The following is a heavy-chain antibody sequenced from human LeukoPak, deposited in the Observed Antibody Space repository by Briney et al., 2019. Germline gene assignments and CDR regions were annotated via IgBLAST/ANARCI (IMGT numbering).Heavy chain of an antibody. J-gene: IGHJ5*02. CDR2: IYTSGST. Sequence: SETLSLTCTVSGGSISSYYWSWIRQPPGKGLEWIGYIYTSGSTNYNPSLKSRVTISVDTSKNQFSLKLSSVTAADTAVYYCARNSGSGSYFNLGWFDPWGQGTLVSVSS. V-gene: IGHV4-4*09. CDR3: ARNSGSGSYFNLGWFDP. D-gene: IGHD3-10*01. CDR1: GGSISSYY.